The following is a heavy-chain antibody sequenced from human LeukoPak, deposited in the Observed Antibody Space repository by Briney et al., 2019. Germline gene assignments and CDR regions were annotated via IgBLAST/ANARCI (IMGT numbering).Heavy chain of an antibody. CDR3: AKDRGYLGLHYGMDV. J-gene: IGHJ6*02. CDR2: ISWNSGSI. V-gene: IGHV3-9*01. D-gene: IGHD3-22*01. CDR1: GFTFDDYA. Sequence: QSGGSLRLSCAASGFTFDDYAMHWVRQAPGKGLEWVSGISWNSGSIGYADSVKGRFTISRDNAKNSLYLQMNSLRAEDTALYYCAKDRGYLGLHYGMDVWGQGNPGHRLL.